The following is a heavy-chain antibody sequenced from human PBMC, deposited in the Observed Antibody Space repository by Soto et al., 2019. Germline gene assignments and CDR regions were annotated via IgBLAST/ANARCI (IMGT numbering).Heavy chain of an antibody. J-gene: IGHJ5*02. D-gene: IGHD1-26*01. CDR3: ARGRVGATNWNWFDP. V-gene: IGHV4-34*01. CDR2: INHSGST. Sequence: QVHLQQWGAGLLKPSETLFLTCAVYGGSFSDYYWNWIRQPPGKGLEWIGEINHSGSTNYNPSLKSRVTISVDTSKNHFSLKLNSVTAADTAVYSCARGRVGATNWNWFDPWGQGTLVTVSS. CDR1: GGSFSDYY.